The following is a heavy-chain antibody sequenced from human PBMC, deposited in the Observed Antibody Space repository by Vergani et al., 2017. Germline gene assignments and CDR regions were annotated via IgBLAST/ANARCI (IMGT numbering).Heavy chain of an antibody. V-gene: IGHV3-30*02. CDR3: GQDLRDSTDGFPDS. J-gene: IGHJ4*02. CDR1: GFTFSNFG. Sequence: QVQSVESAGGAVQPVGSLRLSRASSGFTFSNFGMHWIRPAPGKGLEWLAYIGKHGINTRYRDAVKGRFTVSRDNSNDILYLQMDSLRSEDTALYFCGQDLRDSTDGFPDSWGPGTLVIVSS. CDR2: IGKHGINT. D-gene: IGHD2-21*02.